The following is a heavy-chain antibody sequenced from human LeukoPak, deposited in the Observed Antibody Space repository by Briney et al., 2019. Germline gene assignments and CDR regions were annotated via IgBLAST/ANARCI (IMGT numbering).Heavy chain of an antibody. J-gene: IGHJ4*02. CDR2: IFGSGGSP. CDR3: GKTTAGYSSGQKPAWPVDY. V-gene: IGHV3-23*01. Sequence: QPGGSLRLSCEASGFTFGSFAMYWVRQAPGKGLEWIAGIFGSGGSPHYADSVKGRFTISRDNFKNTVYLQINSLRAEDTAVYYCGKTTAGYSSGQKPAWPVDYWGQGTLVTVSS. D-gene: IGHD5-18*01. CDR1: GFTFGSFA.